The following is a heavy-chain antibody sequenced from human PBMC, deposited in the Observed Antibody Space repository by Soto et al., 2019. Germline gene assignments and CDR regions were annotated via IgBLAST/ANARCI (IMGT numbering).Heavy chain of an antibody. J-gene: IGHJ4*02. V-gene: IGHV4-59*01. CDR2: IYYSGIT. Sequence: SETLSLTCTFSGGSISSYYWIWIRQPPGKGLEWIGYIYYSGITDYNPSLKSRVTISVDTSKSQFSLKLSSVTAADTAVYYCARGGGVYYFDYWGQGTLVTVSS. CDR1: GGSISSYY. D-gene: IGHD2-8*02. CDR3: ARGGGVYYFDY.